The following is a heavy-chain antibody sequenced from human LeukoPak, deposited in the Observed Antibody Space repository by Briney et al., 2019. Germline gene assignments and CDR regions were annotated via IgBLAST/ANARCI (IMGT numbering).Heavy chain of an antibody. V-gene: IGHV3-9*01. CDR1: GFTFDDYA. CDR2: IIRNSGSI. CDR3: AKDVEVDTAMVPYYFDY. Sequence: GGSLRLSCAASGFTFDDYAMHCARQAPGKGLEWDSGIIRNSGSIGYADSVKGRFTMSRDNAKNSLYMQMNSLRAEDTALYYCAKDVEVDTAMVPYYFDYWGQGTLVTVSS. D-gene: IGHD5-18*01. J-gene: IGHJ4*02.